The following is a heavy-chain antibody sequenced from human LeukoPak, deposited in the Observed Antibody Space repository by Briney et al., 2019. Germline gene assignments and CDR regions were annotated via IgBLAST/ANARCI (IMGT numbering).Heavy chain of an antibody. CDR3: ARGQLLWEGGYYYYYYMDV. V-gene: IGHV1-69*13. Sequence: GASVKVSCKASGGTFSSYAISWVRQAPGQGLEWMGGIIPIFGTANYAQKFQGRVTNTADESTSTAYMELSSLRSEDTAVYYCARGQLLWEGGYYYYYYMDVWGKGTTVTVSS. CDR1: GGTFSSYA. J-gene: IGHJ6*03. D-gene: IGHD2-2*01. CDR2: IIPIFGTA.